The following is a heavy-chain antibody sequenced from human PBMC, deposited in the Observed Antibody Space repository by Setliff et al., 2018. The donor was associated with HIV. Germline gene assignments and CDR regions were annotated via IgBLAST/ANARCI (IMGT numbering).Heavy chain of an antibody. J-gene: IGHJ4*01. CDR3: VKQSCGRDCYYFDS. CDR2: ISTNGDST. CDR1: GFTFTNYA. V-gene: IGHV3-64D*09. D-gene: IGHD2-21*02. Sequence: PGGSLRLSCSASGFTFTNYAMHWVRQAPGKGLEYVSAISTNGDSTYDADSVKGRFTISRDNSKNTLYLQMSSLSADDTAVYYCVKQSCGRDCYYFDSWGQGTLVTVSS.